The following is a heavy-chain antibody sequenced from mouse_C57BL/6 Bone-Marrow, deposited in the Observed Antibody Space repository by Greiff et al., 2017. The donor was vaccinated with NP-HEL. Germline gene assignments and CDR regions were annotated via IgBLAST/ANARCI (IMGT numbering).Heavy chain of an antibody. CDR1: GYAFSSSW. V-gene: IGHV1-82*01. J-gene: IGHJ4*01. CDR2: IYPGDGDT. CDR3: ARKQLRPPYAMDY. D-gene: IGHD3-2*02. Sequence: VQLQQSGPELVKPGASVKISCKASGYAFSSSWMNWVKQRPGKGLEWIGRIYPGDGDTNYNGKFKGKATLTADKSSSTAYMQLSSLTSEDSAVYFCARKQLRPPYAMDYWGQGTSVTVYS.